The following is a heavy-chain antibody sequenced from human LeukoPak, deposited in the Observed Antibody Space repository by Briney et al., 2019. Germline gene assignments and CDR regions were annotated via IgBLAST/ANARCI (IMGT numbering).Heavy chain of an antibody. D-gene: IGHD3-10*01. CDR1: GYTFTGYY. J-gene: IGHJ4*02. Sequence: GASVKVSCKASGYTFTGYYMHWVRQAPGQGLEWMGRINPNSGGTNYAQKFQGRVTMTRDTSTGTVYMELSSLRSEDTAVYYCAREGSLISSALDYWGQGTLVTVSS. CDR2: INPNSGGT. CDR3: AREGSLISSALDY. V-gene: IGHV1-2*06.